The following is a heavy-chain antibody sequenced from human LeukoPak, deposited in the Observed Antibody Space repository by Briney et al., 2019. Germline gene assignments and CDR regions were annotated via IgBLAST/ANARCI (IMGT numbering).Heavy chain of an antibody. J-gene: IGHJ2*01. CDR2: VYPGDSDT. V-gene: IGHV5-51*01. CDR3: ARLDWLDWYFDL. D-gene: IGHD3-9*01. Sequence: GESLKISCKGSGYSFTTYWIAWVRQMPGKGLEWMGIVYPGDSDTRYSPSFRGQVTISVDNSISTAYLQWSSLKASDTAMYYCARLDWLDWYFDLWGRGTLVTVSS. CDR1: GYSFTTYW.